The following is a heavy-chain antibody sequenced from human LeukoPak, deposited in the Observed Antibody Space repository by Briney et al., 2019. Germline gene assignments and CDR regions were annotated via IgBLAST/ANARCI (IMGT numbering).Heavy chain of an antibody. Sequence: SETLSLTFTVSGGSISSSSYYWGWIRQPPGKGLEWIGSIYYSGSTYYNPSLKSRVTISVDTSKNQFSLKLSSVTAADTAVYYCAIPRYCSSTSCYYFDYWGQGTLVTVSS. D-gene: IGHD2-2*01. V-gene: IGHV4-39*01. CDR2: IYYSGST. CDR3: AIPRYCSSTSCYYFDY. CDR1: GGSISSSSYY. J-gene: IGHJ4*02.